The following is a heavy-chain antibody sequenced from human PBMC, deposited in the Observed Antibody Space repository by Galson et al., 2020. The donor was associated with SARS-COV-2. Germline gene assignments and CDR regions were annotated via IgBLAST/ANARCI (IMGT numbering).Heavy chain of an antibody. Sequence: ASVKVSCKASGYTFTGYYMHWVRQAPGQGLEWMGWINPNSGGTNYAQKFQGRVTMTRDTSISTAYMELSRLRSDDTAVYYCARDCFDSGWYNPISYYYYYGMDVWGQGTTVTVSS. CDR3: ARDCFDSGWYNPISYYYYYGMDV. CDR2: INPNSGGT. CDR1: GYTFTGYY. J-gene: IGHJ6*02. D-gene: IGHD6-19*01. V-gene: IGHV1-2*02.